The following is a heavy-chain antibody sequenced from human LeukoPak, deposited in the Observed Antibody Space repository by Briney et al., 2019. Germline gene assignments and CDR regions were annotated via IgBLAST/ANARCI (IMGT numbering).Heavy chain of an antibody. J-gene: IGHJ6*03. CDR1: GFTFSSYG. Sequence: GGSLRLSCAASGFTFSSYGMHWVRQAPGKGLEWVALISYDGSNKYYADSVKGRFTISRDNSKNTLYLQMNSLRVEDTAVYFCAKPAYAGYYYYMDVWGKGTTVTVSS. CDR2: ISYDGSNK. D-gene: IGHD3-16*01. V-gene: IGHV3-30*18. CDR3: AKPAYAGYYYYMDV.